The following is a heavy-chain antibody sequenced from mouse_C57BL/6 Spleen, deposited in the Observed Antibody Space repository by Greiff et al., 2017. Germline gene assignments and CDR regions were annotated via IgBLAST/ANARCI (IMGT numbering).Heavy chain of an antibody. Sequence: EVQLQQSGPELVKPGASVKLSCKASGYTFTDYNMHWVKQSHGKSLEWIGYINPNNGGTRYNQKFKGKATLTVNKSSSTAYMDVRSLTSDDSAVYYCARERDLGWYFDVWGTGTTVTVSS. D-gene: IGHD3-3*01. CDR2: INPNNGGT. CDR3: ARERDLGWYFDV. J-gene: IGHJ1*03. CDR1: GYTFTDYN. V-gene: IGHV1-22*01.